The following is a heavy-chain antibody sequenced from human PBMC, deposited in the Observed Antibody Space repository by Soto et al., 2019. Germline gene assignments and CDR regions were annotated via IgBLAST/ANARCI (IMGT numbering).Heavy chain of an antibody. V-gene: IGHV3-74*01. CDR3: IRDYDSSGYHSDY. CDR1: GFTFSSYA. J-gene: IGHJ4*02. CDR2: INSEGTGT. Sequence: WGSLRLSCAASGFTFSSYAMHCVRQVPGKGLVWVSRINSEGTGTIYADSVKGRFTISRDNAKNTLYLQMNSLRAEDTAVYYCIRDYDSSGYHSDYWGQGTTVTVSS. D-gene: IGHD3-22*01.